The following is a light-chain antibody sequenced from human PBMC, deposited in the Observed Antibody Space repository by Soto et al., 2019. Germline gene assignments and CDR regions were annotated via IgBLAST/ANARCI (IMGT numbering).Light chain of an antibody. Sequence: EIVMTQSPTTVSVSPGERATLSCRATQNINTNLAWYQQKPGQAPRLLISGASTRAAGIPARFSGSGSGTEFTLTISSLQSEDFAVYYCQHYNTWPWTFGQGTKVDIK. CDR2: GAS. J-gene: IGKJ1*01. V-gene: IGKV3-15*01. CDR1: QNINTN. CDR3: QHYNTWPWT.